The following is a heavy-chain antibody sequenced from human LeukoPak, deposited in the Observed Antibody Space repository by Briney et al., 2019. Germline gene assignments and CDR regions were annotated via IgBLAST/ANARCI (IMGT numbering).Heavy chain of an antibody. D-gene: IGHD1-26*01. CDR2: IYYSGST. J-gene: IGHJ4*02. V-gene: IGHV4-59*01. CDR3: ARAYYSGSSWYFDY. Sequence: SETLSLTCTVSGGSISSYYWSWIRQPPGKGLEWIGYIYYSGSTNYNPSLKSRVTISVDTSKNQFSLKLSSVTAEDTAVYYCARAYYSGSSWYFDYWGQGTLVTVSS. CDR1: GGSISSYY.